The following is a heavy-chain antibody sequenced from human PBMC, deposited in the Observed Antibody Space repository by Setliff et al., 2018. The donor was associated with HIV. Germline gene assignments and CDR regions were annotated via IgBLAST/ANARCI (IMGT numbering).Heavy chain of an antibody. V-gene: IGHV4-4*02. Sequence: PSETLSLTCAVSGGPLNSRNWWSWVRQPPGKGLEWIGEVFHSGSANSNASLRSRVMISVDTSKNQFSLKLSAVTAADTAVYYCARDHVFGSRTVVVINAGFDYWGQGTLVTAPQ. CDR2: VFHSGSA. CDR3: ARDHVFGSRTVVVINAGFDY. J-gene: IGHJ4*02. CDR1: GGPLNSRNW. D-gene: IGHD2-15*01.